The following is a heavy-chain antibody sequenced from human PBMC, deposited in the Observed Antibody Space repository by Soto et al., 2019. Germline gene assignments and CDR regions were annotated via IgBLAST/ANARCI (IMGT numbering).Heavy chain of an antibody. CDR2: IYYSGST. J-gene: IGHJ3*02. CDR1: GGSISSYY. V-gene: IGHV4-59*01. CDR3: ALHYYGSGSDAFDI. D-gene: IGHD3-10*01. Sequence: SETLSLTCTVSGGSISSYYWSWIRQPPGKGLEWIGYIYYSGSTNYNPSLKSRVTISVDTSKNQFSLKLSSVTAADTAVYYCALHYYGSGSDAFDIWGQGTMVTVSS.